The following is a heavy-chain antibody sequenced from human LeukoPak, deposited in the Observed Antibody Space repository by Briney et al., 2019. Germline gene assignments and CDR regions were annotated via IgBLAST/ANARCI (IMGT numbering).Heavy chain of an antibody. Sequence: GGSLRLSCATSGFTFSSYGMHWVRQAPGKGLEWVAVISYDGSNKYYADSVKGRFTISRDNSKNTLFLQMNSLRAEDTAVYYCAKGLYNSGQRGYFDYWGQGTLVTVSS. J-gene: IGHJ4*02. D-gene: IGHD6-19*01. CDR3: AKGLYNSGQRGYFDY. CDR1: GFTFSSYG. V-gene: IGHV3-30*18. CDR2: ISYDGSNK.